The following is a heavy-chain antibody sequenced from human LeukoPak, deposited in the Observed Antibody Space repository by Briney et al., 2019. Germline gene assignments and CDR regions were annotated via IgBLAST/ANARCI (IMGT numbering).Heavy chain of an antibody. CDR2: IWYDGSNK. Sequence: GGSLRLSCAASGFTFSSYGMHWVRQAPGKGLEWVAVIWYDGSNKYYADSVKGRFTISRDNSKNTLYLQMNSLRAEDTAVYYCAGDGTVAGKGDWFDPWGQGTLVTVSS. J-gene: IGHJ5*02. D-gene: IGHD6-19*01. V-gene: IGHV3-33*01. CDR3: AGDGTVAGKGDWFDP. CDR1: GFTFSSYG.